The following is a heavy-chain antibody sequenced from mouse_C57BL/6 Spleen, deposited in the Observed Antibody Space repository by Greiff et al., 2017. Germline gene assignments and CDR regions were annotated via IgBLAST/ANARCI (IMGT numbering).Heavy chain of an antibody. J-gene: IGHJ3*01. CDR1: GYTFTSYW. CDR2: IDPSDSET. CDR3: ARGTGSWFAY. V-gene: IGHV1-52*01. Sequence: VQLQQPGAELARPGSSVKLSCKASGYTFTSYWMHWVKQRPIQGLEWIGNIDPSDSETHYNQKFKDKATLTVDKSSSTAYMQLSSLTSEDSAVYYCARGTGSWFAYWGQGTLVTVSA. D-gene: IGHD4-1*01.